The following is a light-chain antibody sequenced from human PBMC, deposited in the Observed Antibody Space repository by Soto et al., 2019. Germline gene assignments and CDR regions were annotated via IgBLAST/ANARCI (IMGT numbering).Light chain of an antibody. J-gene: IGKJ1*01. Sequence: EIVLTLSLGTLSVSPGERATLSCRASQSVSSTYLAGYQQKHGQAPRLLIYGASTRATGIPARFSGSGSGTEFTLTISRLQSEDFAVYYCQQYNNWPPWTFGQGTKVDI. CDR2: GAS. V-gene: IGKV3-15*01. CDR3: QQYNNWPPWT. CDR1: QSVSSTY.